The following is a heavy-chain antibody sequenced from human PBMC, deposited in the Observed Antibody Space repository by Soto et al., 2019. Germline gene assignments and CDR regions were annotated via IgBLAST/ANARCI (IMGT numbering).Heavy chain of an antibody. CDR3: ASVGRKAFDI. D-gene: IGHD1-26*01. CDR1: GFTVSSNY. V-gene: IGHV3-66*01. CDR2: IYSGGST. Sequence: GGSLRLSCAASGFTVSSNYMSWVRQAPGKGLEWVSVIYSGGSTYYADSVKGRFTISRHNSKSTLYLQMNSLRAEDTAVYYCASVGRKAFDIWGQGTMVTVSS. J-gene: IGHJ3*02.